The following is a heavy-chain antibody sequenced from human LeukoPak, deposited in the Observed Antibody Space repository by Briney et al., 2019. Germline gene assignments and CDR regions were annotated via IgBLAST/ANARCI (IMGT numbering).Heavy chain of an antibody. CDR2: INHSGST. CDR1: GGSFSGYY. J-gene: IGHJ4*02. CDR3: ARGEVNLAYCGGDCYSKEEFDY. D-gene: IGHD2-21*02. Sequence: SEPLCLTCAVYGGSFSGYYWSWIRQPPGKGLEWIGEINHSGSTNYNPSLKSRVTISVDTSKNQFSLKLSSVTAADTAVYYCARGEVNLAYCGGDCYSKEEFDYWGQGTLVTVSS. V-gene: IGHV4-34*01.